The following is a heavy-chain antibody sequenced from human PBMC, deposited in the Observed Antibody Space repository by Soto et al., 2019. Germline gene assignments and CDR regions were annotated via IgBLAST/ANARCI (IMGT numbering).Heavy chain of an antibody. CDR2: IYSGGST. CDR1: GFTVSSKY. V-gene: IGHV3-53*01. CDR3: ASIAARPD. D-gene: IGHD6-6*01. Sequence: SLRLSCAASGFTVSSKYMSWVRQAPGKWLEWVSVIYSGGSTYYADSVKGRFTISRDNSKNTLYLQMNSLRAEDTAVYYCASIAARPDWGQGTLVTVSS. J-gene: IGHJ4*02.